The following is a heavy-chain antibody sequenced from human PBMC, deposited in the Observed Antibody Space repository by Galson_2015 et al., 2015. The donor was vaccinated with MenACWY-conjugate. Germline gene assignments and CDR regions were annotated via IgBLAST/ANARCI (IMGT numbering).Heavy chain of an antibody. CDR3: ARESSYCAGGTCGYF. Sequence: ETLSLTCTASGAPITSSDYFGSWIRQSPGKGLEWIGTVFYSGTTYYNPSLKSRVTISVDTSKHQISLNLHSATSADTAVYYCARESSYCAGGTCGYFWGQGALVTVSS. D-gene: IGHD2-15*01. CDR2: VFYSGTT. V-gene: IGHV4-39*07. J-gene: IGHJ4*02. CDR1: GAPITSSDYF.